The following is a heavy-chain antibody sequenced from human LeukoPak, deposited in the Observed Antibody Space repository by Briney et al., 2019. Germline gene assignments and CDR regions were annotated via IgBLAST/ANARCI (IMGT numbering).Heavy chain of an antibody. CDR3: ARGRGTIFGVVIKYYFDH. V-gene: IGHV4-34*01. Sequence: PSETLSLTCAVYGGSFSGYYWSWIRQPPGKGLEWIGEINHSGSTNYNPSLKSRVTISVDTSKNQFSLKLSFVTAADTAVYYCARGRGTIFGVVIKYYFDHWGQGTLVTVSS. J-gene: IGHJ4*02. D-gene: IGHD3-3*01. CDR2: INHSGST. CDR1: GGSFSGYY.